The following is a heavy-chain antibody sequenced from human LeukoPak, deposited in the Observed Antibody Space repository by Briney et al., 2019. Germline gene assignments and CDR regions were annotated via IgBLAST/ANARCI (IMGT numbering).Heavy chain of an antibody. V-gene: IGHV3-48*04. J-gene: IGHJ4*02. Sequence: GGSLRLSCAASGFKLIGYSMNWVRQAPGKGLEWVSYINSSSGTIIYADSVKGRFTISRDNAKNSLYLQMNSLRAEDTAVYYCAKEGDNTGYRYFDDWGQGTLVTVSS. CDR2: INSSSGTI. CDR3: AKEGDNTGYRYFDD. D-gene: IGHD3-22*01. CDR1: GFKLIGYS.